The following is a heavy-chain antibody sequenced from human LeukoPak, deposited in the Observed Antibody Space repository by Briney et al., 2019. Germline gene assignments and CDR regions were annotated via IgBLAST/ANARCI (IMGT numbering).Heavy chain of an antibody. V-gene: IGHV1-69*04. Sequence: SVKVSCKASGGTFSSYAISWVRQAPGQGLEWMGRIIPILGIANYAQKFQGRVTITADKSTSTAYMELSSLRSEDTAVYYCARGGIVGATDYWGQGTLVTVSS. J-gene: IGHJ4*02. CDR3: ARGGIVGATDY. CDR2: IIPILGIA. CDR1: GGTFSSYA. D-gene: IGHD1-26*01.